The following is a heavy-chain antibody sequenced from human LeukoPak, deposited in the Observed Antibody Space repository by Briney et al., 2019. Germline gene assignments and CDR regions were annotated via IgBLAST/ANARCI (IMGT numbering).Heavy chain of an antibody. D-gene: IGHD3-10*01. J-gene: IGHJ4*02. CDR2: IYPGDSDT. Sequence: GESLKISCKGSGYSFTSYWIGWVRQMPGKGLEWMGIIYPGDSDTRYRPSFQGQVTTSADKSISTAYLQWSSLKASDTAMYYCARHVLSAYSYGSGSHSYYFDYWGQGTLVTVSS. CDR1: GYSFTSYW. V-gene: IGHV5-51*01. CDR3: ARHVLSAYSYGSGSHSYYFDY.